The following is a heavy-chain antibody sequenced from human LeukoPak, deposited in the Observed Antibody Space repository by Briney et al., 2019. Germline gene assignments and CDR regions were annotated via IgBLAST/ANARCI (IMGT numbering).Heavy chain of an antibody. V-gene: IGHV1-69*05. D-gene: IGHD3-22*01. CDR1: GGTFSSYA. Sequence: ASVKVSCKASGGTFSSYAISWVRQAPGQGLEWMGRIIPIVGTANYAQKFQGRVTITTDESTSTAYMELSSLRSEDTAVYYCARGSLGLYYYDSSGYVHFDYWGQGTLVTVSS. J-gene: IGHJ4*02. CDR3: ARGSLGLYYYDSSGYVHFDY. CDR2: IIPIVGTA.